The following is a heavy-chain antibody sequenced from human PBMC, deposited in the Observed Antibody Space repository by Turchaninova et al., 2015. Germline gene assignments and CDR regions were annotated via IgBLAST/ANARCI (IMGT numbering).Heavy chain of an antibody. CDR1: GGSLSSPISY. D-gene: IGHD4-17*01. CDR2: IDYSGTT. CDR3: ARDFGDHRIDY. V-gene: IGHV4-39*07. Sequence: QLQLPESGPGLLTPSETLSLTCTVSGGSLSSPISYWGGIRQPPGKGLAWIGSIDYSGTTYYNPSLPSLTGRVTMSLDTSKNQFSLKLTSVTAADTAVYFCARDFGDHRIDYWGQGTLVTVSS. J-gene: IGHJ4*02.